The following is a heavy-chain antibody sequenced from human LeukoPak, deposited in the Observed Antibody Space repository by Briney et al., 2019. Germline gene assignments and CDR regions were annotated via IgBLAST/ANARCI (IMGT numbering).Heavy chain of an antibody. D-gene: IGHD1-26*01. J-gene: IGHJ5*02. Sequence: SETLSLTCAVYGGSLNGHYWRWIRQSPGKGLEWIGEGSDSGGTKFNPSLKSRVTISADTSKNQFSLRLRSVTAADTAVYHCAKNGQSGFSFDPWGQGTLVTVSS. CDR2: GSDSGGT. CDR3: AKNGQSGFSFDP. V-gene: IGHV4-34*01. CDR1: GGSLNGHY.